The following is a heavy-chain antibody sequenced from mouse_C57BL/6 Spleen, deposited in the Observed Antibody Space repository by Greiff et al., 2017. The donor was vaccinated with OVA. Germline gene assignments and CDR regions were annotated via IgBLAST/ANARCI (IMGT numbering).Heavy chain of an antibody. CDR3: ARQGETDSSGYGWFAY. CDR1: GFTFSDYG. J-gene: IGHJ3*01. D-gene: IGHD3-2*02. Sequence: EVNVVESGGGLVQPGGSLKLSCAASGFTFSDYGMAWVRQAPRKGPEWVAFISNLAYSIYYADTVTGRFTISRENAKNTLYLEMSSLRSEDTAMYYCARQGETDSSGYGWFAYWGQGTLVTVSA. V-gene: IGHV5-15*01. CDR2: ISNLAYSI.